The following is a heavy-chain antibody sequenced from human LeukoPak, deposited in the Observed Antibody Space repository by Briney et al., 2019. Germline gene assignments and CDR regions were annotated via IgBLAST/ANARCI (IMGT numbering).Heavy chain of an antibody. CDR2: IYTSGST. Sequence: SETLSLTCTVSGGSISSYYWSWIRQPAGKGLEWIGRIYTSGSTNYYPSLKSRVTMSVDTSKNQFSLKLSSVTAADTAVYYCAREPPYGDRVLYYFDYWGQGTLVTVSS. V-gene: IGHV4-4*07. CDR1: GGSISSYY. CDR3: AREPPYGDRVLYYFDY. D-gene: IGHD4-17*01. J-gene: IGHJ4*02.